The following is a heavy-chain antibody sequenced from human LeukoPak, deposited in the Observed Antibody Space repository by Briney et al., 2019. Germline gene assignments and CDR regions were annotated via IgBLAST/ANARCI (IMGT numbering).Heavy chain of an antibody. V-gene: IGHV4-30-4*01. CDR1: GXSVSSGDNY. CDR3: ARSTYYYDSSTYIPDY. D-gene: IGHD3-22*01. Sequence: SETLSLTCTVSGXSVSSGDNYWSWIRQPPGKGLEWIGYIYYSGSTYYNPSLKSRVTISVDPPKNQFSLRLSSVTAADTAVYYCARSTYYYDSSTYIPDYWGQGTLVTVSS. J-gene: IGHJ4*02. CDR2: IYYSGST.